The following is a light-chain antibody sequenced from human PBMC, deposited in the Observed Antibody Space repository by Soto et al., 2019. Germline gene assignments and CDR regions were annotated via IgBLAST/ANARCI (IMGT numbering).Light chain of an antibody. CDR3: QQLNNYPRT. CDR2: AAS. J-gene: IGKJ1*01. V-gene: IGKV1-9*01. Sequence: IQLTHSPSFLSASVGDRVTITCRASQGISSYLAWYQQKPGKAPKLLISAASTLQSGVPSRFSGSGSGTEFTLTITSLQPEDFATYYCQQLNNYPRTFGQGTKVDI. CDR1: QGISSY.